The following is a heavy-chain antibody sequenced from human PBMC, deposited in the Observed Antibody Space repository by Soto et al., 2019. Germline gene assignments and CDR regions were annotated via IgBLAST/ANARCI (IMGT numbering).Heavy chain of an antibody. CDR2: INHSGST. CDR3: ARLADSSSYYFDY. D-gene: IGHD6-6*01. J-gene: IGHJ4*02. V-gene: IGHV4-34*01. Sequence: PSETLSLTCAVYGGSFSGYYWSWIRQPPGKGLEWIGEINHSGSTNYNPSLKSRVTISVDTSKNQFSLKLSSVTAADTAVYYCARLADSSSYYFDYWGQGTLVTVSS. CDR1: GGSFSGYY.